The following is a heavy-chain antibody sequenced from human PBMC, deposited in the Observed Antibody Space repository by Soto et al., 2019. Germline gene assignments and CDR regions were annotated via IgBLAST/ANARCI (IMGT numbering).Heavy chain of an antibody. V-gene: IGHV4-30-4*01. J-gene: IGHJ5*02. Sequence: SETLSRTCTLCGGCVSIGDYLWCWISQRSGKGLEWIGYIHDSGNTYYNPSLKSRVTMSLDTSKNQFSLNVTSMTAADTAAYFCARASGGDSGDYASLFDRWGQGNLV. CDR2: IHDSGNT. CDR3: ARASGGDSGDYASLFDR. D-gene: IGHD4-17*01. CDR1: GGCVSIGDYL.